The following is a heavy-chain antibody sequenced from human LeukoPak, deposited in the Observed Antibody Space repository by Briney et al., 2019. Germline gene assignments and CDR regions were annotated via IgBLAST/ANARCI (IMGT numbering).Heavy chain of an antibody. J-gene: IGHJ4*02. CDR3: AREPLAARRGYFDY. CDR2: IYYSGST. V-gene: IGHV4-59*11. D-gene: IGHD6-6*01. Sequence: SETLSLTCTVSGGSISSHYWSWIRQPPGKGLAWIGYIYYSGSTNYNPSLKSRVTISVDTSKNQFSLKLSSVTAADTAVYYCAREPLAARRGYFDYWGQGTLVTVSS. CDR1: GGSISSHY.